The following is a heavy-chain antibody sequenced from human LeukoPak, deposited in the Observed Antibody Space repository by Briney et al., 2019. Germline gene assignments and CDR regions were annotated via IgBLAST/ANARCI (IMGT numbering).Heavy chain of an antibody. CDR3: AKDFTGIAVAENN. J-gene: IGHJ4*02. CDR1: GFTFSSYG. CDR2: IRYDGSNK. V-gene: IGHV3-30*02. D-gene: IGHD6-19*01. Sequence: GGSLRLSCAASGFTFSSYGMHWVRQAPGKGLEWVAFIRYDGSNKYYADSVKGRFTISRDNSKNTLYLQMNSLRAEDTAVYCCAKDFTGIAVAENNWGQGTLVTVSS.